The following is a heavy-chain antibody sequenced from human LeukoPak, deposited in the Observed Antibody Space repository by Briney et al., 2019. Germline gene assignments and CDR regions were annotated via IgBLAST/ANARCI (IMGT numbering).Heavy chain of an antibody. CDR3: ARGLRGSTGY. J-gene: IGHJ4*02. Sequence: GGSLRLSCAASGFTFSSYSMNWVRRAPGKGLEWVSSISSSSSYIYYADSVKGRFTISRDNAKNSLYLQMNSLRAEDTAVYYCARGLRGSTGYWGQGTLVTVSS. CDR1: GFTFSSYS. CDR2: ISSSSSYI. V-gene: IGHV3-21*01. D-gene: IGHD1-14*01.